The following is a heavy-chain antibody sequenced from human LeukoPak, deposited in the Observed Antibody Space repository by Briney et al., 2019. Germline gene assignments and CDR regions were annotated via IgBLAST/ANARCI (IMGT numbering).Heavy chain of an antibody. V-gene: IGHV1-46*01. CDR1: GYTFTSYY. J-gene: IGHJ4*02. D-gene: IGHD1-26*01. CDR3: ARASSYSGSYYDY. Sequence: ASVKVSCKASGYTFTSYYMYWVRQAPGQGLEWMGIINPNRGSTSYAQKFQGRVTITADKSTSTAYMELSSLRSEDTAVYYCARASSYSGSYYDYWGQGTLVTVSS. CDR2: INPNRGST.